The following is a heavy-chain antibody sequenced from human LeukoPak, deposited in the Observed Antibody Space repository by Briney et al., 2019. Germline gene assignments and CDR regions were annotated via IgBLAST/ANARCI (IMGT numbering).Heavy chain of an antibody. Sequence: SETLSLTCTVSGGSISSYYWSWIRQPPGKGLEWIGYIYYSGSTNYNPSLKSRVTISVDTSKNQFSLKLSSVTAADTAVYYCARALTYYDFWSGYPEYFDYWGQGTRVTVSS. CDR3: ARALTYYDFWSGYPEYFDY. D-gene: IGHD3-3*01. V-gene: IGHV4-59*01. CDR2: IYYSGST. CDR1: GGSISSYY. J-gene: IGHJ4*02.